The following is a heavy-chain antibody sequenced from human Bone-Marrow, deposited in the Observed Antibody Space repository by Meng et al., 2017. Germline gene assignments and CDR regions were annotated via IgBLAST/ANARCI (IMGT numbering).Heavy chain of an antibody. CDR1: GFTFSSYA. V-gene: IGHV3-23*01. Sequence: EGHLLESGGGLVQPGGSLRLSCAASGFTFSSYAMSWVRQAPGKGLEWVSAISSSGGSTYYADSVKGRFTISRDNAKNTLYLQMNSLRAEDTAIYYCVDSNFDYWGQGTLVTVSS. J-gene: IGHJ4*02. CDR3: VDSNFDY. CDR2: ISSSGGST. D-gene: IGHD4-11*01.